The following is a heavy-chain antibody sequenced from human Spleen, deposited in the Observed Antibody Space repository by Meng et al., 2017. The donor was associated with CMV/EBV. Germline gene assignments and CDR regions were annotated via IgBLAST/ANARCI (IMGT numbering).Heavy chain of an antibody. J-gene: IGHJ4*02. CDR1: GYSFSTYW. CDR3: ARHFSGAGCSEWFFDY. V-gene: IGHV5-51*01. Sequence: GESLKITWKGSGYSFSTYWIGWERQVPGKGPEWMGSINPGDTDNIYSPSFQDQVTISADKSISTAYLQWSSLTASDPAIYYCARHFSGAGCSEWFFDYWGQGTLVTVSS. D-gene: IGHD3-3*01. CDR2: INPGDTDN.